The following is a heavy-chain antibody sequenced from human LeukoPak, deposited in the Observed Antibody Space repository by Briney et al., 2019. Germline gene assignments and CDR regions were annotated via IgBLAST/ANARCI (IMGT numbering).Heavy chain of an antibody. CDR2: ISSNGHT. V-gene: IGHV3-64D*09. CDR3: VKDNREEDWFDP. D-gene: IGHD2/OR15-2a*01. Sequence: GGSLRLSCSASGFTFRKYSMHWVRQGPGKGLEYVSAISSNGHTYYADSVKGRFTISRDNSKNTLYLQMSSLRPEDTAVYYCVKDNREEDWFDPWGQGTLVTVSS. J-gene: IGHJ5*02. CDR1: GFTFRKYS.